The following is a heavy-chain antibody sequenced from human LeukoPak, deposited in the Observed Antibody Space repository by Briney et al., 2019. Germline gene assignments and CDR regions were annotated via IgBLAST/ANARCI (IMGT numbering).Heavy chain of an antibody. Sequence: SETLSLTCAVYGGSFSGYYWSWIRQPPGKGLEWIWEINHSGSTNYNPSLKSRVTISVDTSKNHFSLKVSSVTAADTAVYYCARARRILYYRYQLGMDVWGQGTTVTVSS. V-gene: IGHV4-34*01. CDR1: GGSFSGYY. D-gene: IGHD2/OR15-2a*01. CDR3: ARARRILYYRYQLGMDV. CDR2: INHSGST. J-gene: IGHJ6*02.